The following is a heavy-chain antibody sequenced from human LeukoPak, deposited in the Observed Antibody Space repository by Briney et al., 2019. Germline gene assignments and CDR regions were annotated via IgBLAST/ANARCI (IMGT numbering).Heavy chain of an antibody. CDR2: ISYEGSNK. CDR3: AKDWADSGYDYESPSFVDY. D-gene: IGHD5-12*01. V-gene: IGHV3-30*18. Sequence: GGSLRLSCAASGFTFSSYGTHWVRQAPGKGLESVAVISYEGSNKYSADSVKGRVTYSRDNSKTTLYLQMNSLRAEDTVVYYCAKDWADSGYDYESPSFVDYWGQGTLVTVSS. J-gene: IGHJ4*02. CDR1: GFTFSSYG.